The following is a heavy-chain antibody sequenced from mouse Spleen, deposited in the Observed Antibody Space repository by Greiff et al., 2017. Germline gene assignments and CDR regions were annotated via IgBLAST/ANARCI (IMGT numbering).Heavy chain of an antibody. CDR3: ARQDYGSFTY. Sequence: QVQLQQSGAELVRPGASVKLSCKASGYTFTDYYINWVKQRPGQGLEWIARIYPGSGNTYYNEKFKGKATLTAEKSSSTAYMQLSSLTSEDSAVYFCARQDYGSFTYWGQGTLVTVSA. V-gene: IGHV1-76*01. J-gene: IGHJ3*01. CDR1: GYTFTDYY. CDR2: IYPGSGNT. D-gene: IGHD1-1*01.